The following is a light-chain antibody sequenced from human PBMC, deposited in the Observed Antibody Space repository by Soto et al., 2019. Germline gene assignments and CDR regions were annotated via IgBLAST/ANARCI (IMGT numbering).Light chain of an antibody. J-gene: IGLJ1*01. CDR2: EVS. V-gene: IGLV2-14*01. CDR1: SSDVGGYNY. CDR3: SSYTSSSIV. Sequence: QSVLTQPASVSGSPGQSITISCTGTSSDVGGYNYVSWYQQHPGKAPKLMICEVSNRPSGVSNRFSGSKSGNTASLTISGLQAEDEADYYCSSYTSSSIVFGTGTKVTVL.